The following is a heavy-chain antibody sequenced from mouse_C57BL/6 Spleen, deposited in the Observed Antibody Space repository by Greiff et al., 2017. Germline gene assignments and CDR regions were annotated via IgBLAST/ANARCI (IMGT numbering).Heavy chain of an antibody. V-gene: IGHV1-61*01. CDR2: IYPSDSET. J-gene: IGHJ4*01. D-gene: IGHD3-3*01. Sequence: VQLQQPGAELVMPGSSVKLSCKASGYTFTSYWMDWVKQRPGQGLEWIGNIYPSDSETHYNQKFKDKATLTVEKSSSTAYMQLSSLTSEDSAVFYCARGGRDAMDYWGQGTSVTVSS. CDR3: ARGGRDAMDY. CDR1: GYTFTSYW.